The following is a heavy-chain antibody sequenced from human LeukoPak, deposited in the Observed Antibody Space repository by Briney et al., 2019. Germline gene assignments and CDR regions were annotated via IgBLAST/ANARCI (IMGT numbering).Heavy chain of an antibody. D-gene: IGHD1-26*01. J-gene: IGHJ4*02. Sequence: GGSLRLSCADSGFIFSGHLVTWVRQAPGKGLEWVANINQDGSVTWYVDSVRGRFTLSRENEKNSVYLQMKSVRADDTAVYLCARDAGWGGFDYWGQGTLLTVSS. CDR3: ARDAGWGGFDY. CDR2: INQDGSVT. V-gene: IGHV3-7*01. CDR1: GFIFSGHL.